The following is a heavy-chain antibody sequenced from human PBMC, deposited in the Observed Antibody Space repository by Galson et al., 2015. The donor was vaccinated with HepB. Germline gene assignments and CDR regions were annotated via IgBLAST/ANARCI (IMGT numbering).Heavy chain of an antibody. V-gene: IGHV4-59*01. CDR2: IYHSGYT. Sequence: GKGLEWIGHIYHSGYTKYNPSLKRQVTISMDTSNNQFSLRLTFVTAADTAVYYCARNQYSSSPHFHYWGQGTLLTVSS. D-gene: IGHD6-6*01. J-gene: IGHJ4*02. CDR3: ARNQYSSSPHFHY.